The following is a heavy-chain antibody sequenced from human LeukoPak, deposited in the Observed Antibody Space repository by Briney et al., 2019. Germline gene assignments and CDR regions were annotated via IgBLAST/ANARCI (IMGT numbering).Heavy chain of an antibody. CDR3: ARELYSSSWYPSDYYYYYMDV. V-gene: IGHV4-59*01. J-gene: IGHJ6*03. CDR2: IYYSGST. D-gene: IGHD6-13*01. CDR1: GGSISSYY. Sequence: SETLSLTCTVSGGSISSYYWSWLRQPPGKGLEWIRYIYYSGSTNYNPSLKSRVTISVDTSKNQFSLKLSSVTAADTAVYYCARELYSSSWYPSDYYYYYMDVWGKGTTVTVSS.